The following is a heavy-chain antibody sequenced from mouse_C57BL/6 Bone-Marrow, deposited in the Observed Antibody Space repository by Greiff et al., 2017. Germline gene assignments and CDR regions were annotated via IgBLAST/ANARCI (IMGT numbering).Heavy chain of an antibody. CDR1: GYTFTDYY. J-gene: IGHJ3*01. V-gene: IGHV1-26*01. CDR3: ARESILGIYYYVPFAY. D-gene: IGHD1-1*01. Sequence: EVQLQESGPELVKPGASVKISCKASGYTFTDYYMNWVKQSHGKSLEWIGDINPNNGGTSYNQKFKGKATLTVDKSSSTAYMELRSLTSEDSAVYYCARESILGIYYYVPFAYWGQGTLVTVSA. CDR2: INPNNGGT.